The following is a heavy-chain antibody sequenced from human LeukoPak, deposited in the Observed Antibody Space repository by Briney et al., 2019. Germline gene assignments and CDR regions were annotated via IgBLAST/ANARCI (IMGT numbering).Heavy chain of an antibody. Sequence: GGSLRLSCAASEFSVGSNYMTWVRQAPGKGLEWVSLIYSGGSTYYADSVKGRFTISRDNSKNTLYLQMGSLREEDMAVYYCARTQQWLATGGWYWFDTWGQGTLVTVSS. CDR1: EFSVGSNY. J-gene: IGHJ5*02. CDR3: ARTQQWLATGGWYWFDT. V-gene: IGHV3-66*01. D-gene: IGHD6-19*01. CDR2: IYSGGST.